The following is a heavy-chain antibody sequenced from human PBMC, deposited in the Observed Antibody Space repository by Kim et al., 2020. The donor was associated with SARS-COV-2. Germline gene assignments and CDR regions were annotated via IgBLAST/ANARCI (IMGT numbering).Heavy chain of an antibody. J-gene: IGHJ4*02. Sequence: PSLKSRVTISVDTSKNQFSLKLSSVTAADTAVYYCARRTVSYYYGSPFDYWGQGTLVTVSS. D-gene: IGHD3-10*01. V-gene: IGHV4-34*01. CDR3: ARRTVSYYYGSPFDY.